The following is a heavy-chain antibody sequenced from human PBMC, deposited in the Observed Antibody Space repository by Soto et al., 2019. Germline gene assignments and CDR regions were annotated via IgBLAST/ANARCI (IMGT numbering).Heavy chain of an antibody. CDR3: AKGGDYDLDFDS. Sequence: GGSLRLSCAASGFNFRSTAMSWVRQPPGKRLEWVSAISGAGDSPFYADSVKGRFTISRDNSKNMLYLYINSLRAEDTAMYYCAKGGDYDLDFDSWGQGTPVTVSS. J-gene: IGHJ4*02. CDR2: ISGAGDSP. V-gene: IGHV3-23*01. D-gene: IGHD2-21*02. CDR1: GFNFRSTA.